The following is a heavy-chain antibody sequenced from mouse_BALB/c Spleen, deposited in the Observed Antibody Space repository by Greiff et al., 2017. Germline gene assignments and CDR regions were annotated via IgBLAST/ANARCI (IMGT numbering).Heavy chain of an antibody. CDR3: ARDREGNYYAMDY. V-gene: IGHV5-4*02. CDR2: ISDGGSYT. CDR1: GFTFSDYY. Sequence: VQLKESGGGLVKPGGSLKLSCAASGFTFSDYYMYWVRQTPEKRLEWVATISDGGSYTYYPDSVKGRFTISRDNAKNNLYLQMSSLKSEDTAMYYCARDREGNYYAMDYWGQGTSVTVSS. J-gene: IGHJ4*01. D-gene: IGHD2-1*01.